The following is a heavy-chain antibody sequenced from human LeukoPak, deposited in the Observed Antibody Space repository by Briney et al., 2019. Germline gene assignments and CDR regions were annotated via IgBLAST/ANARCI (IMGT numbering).Heavy chain of an antibody. CDR3: ARDLSVIGWGLVISNY. J-gene: IGHJ4*02. Sequence: ASVKVSCKASGYTFTGYYTHWVRQAPGQGLEWMGWINPNSGGTNYAQKFQGRVTMTRDTSISTASMELSRLRSDDTAVYYCARDLSVIGWGLVISNYWGQGTLVTVSS. V-gene: IGHV1-2*02. CDR2: INPNSGGT. CDR1: GYTFTGYY. D-gene: IGHD3-22*01.